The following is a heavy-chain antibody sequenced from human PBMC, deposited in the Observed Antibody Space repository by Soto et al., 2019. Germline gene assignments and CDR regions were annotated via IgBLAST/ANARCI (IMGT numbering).Heavy chain of an antibody. J-gene: IGHJ2*01. CDR3: AREIIPLTTDWYFDL. D-gene: IGHD4-17*01. CDR2: TYDSGST. Sequence: SETLSLTCTVSGGSISGGGYYWSWIRQPPGKGLEWIGYTYDSGSTYYNPSLKSRISISVDTSKNQFSLRLTSVTAADTAVYYCAREIIPLTTDWYFDLWGRGTLVTAPQ. CDR1: GGSISGGGYY. V-gene: IGHV4-30-4*01.